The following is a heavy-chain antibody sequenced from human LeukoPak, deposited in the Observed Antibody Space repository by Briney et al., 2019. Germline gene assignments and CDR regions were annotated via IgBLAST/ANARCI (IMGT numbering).Heavy chain of an antibody. J-gene: IGHJ3*02. Sequence: GRSLRLSCAASGFTFSSYAMHWVRQAPGKGLEWVAVISYDGSNKYYADSVKGRFTISRDNSKNTLYLQMNSLRAEDTAVYYCARDEKWLLLPRGLSLDIWGQGTMVTVSS. CDR3: ARDEKWLLLPRGLSLDI. CDR2: ISYDGSNK. CDR1: GFTFSSYA. V-gene: IGHV3-30-3*01. D-gene: IGHD3-22*01.